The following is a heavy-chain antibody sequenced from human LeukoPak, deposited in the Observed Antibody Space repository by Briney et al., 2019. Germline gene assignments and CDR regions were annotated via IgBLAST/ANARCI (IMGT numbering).Heavy chain of an antibody. V-gene: IGHV3-30*04. J-gene: IGHJ4*02. CDR1: GFTFSSYA. D-gene: IGHD2-15*01. CDR3: ARQFVVVVATDY. CDR2: ISYDGSNK. Sequence: GGSLRLSCAASGFTFSSYAMHWVRQAPGKGLEWVAVISYDGSNKYYADSVKGRFTISRDNSKNTLYLQMNSLRAEDTAVYYCARQFVVVVATDYWGQGTLVTVSS.